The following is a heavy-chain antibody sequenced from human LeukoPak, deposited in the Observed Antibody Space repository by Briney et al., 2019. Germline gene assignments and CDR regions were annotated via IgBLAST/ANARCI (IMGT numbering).Heavy chain of an antibody. CDR2: ISWNSGSI. D-gene: IGHD6-6*01. CDR1: GFTFDDYA. V-gene: IGHV3-9*01. Sequence: GRSLRLSCAASGFTFDDYAMHWVRQAPGKGLEWFSGISWNSGSIGYADSVKGRFTISRDNAKNSLYLQMNSLRAEDTALYYCAKDIWYSSSSGGFDYWGQGTLVTVSS. J-gene: IGHJ4*02. CDR3: AKDIWYSSSSGGFDY.